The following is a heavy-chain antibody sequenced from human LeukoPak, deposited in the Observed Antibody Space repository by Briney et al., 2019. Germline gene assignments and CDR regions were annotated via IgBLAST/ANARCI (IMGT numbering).Heavy chain of an antibody. D-gene: IGHD3-22*01. J-gene: IGHJ4*02. CDR2: IYTSGST. CDR1: GGSISSYY. V-gene: IGHV4-4*07. CDR3: ARIRGSGYPYFDY. Sequence: SETLSLTCTVSGGSISSYYWSWIRQPAGKGLEWIGRIYTSGSTKYNPSLKSRVTMSVDTSKNLLSLKLSSVTAADTAVYYCARIRGSGYPYFDYWGQGTLVTVSS.